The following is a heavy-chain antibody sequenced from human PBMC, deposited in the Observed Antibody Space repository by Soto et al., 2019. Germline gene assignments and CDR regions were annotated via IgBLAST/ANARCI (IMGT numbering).Heavy chain of an antibody. V-gene: IGHV4-34*01. D-gene: IGHD2-15*01. CDR2: INHSGST. J-gene: IGHJ6*02. CDR3: ARLGVARYYYGMDV. CDR1: GGSFSGYY. Sequence: PSETLSLTCTVYGGSFSGYYWSWIRQPPGKGLEWIGEINHSGSTNYNPSLKSRVTISVDTSKNQFSLKLSSVTAADTAVYYCARLGVARYYYGMDVWGQGTTVTVSS.